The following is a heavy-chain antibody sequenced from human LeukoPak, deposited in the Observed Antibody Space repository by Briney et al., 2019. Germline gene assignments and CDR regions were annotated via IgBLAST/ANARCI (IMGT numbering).Heavy chain of an antibody. J-gene: IGHJ2*01. D-gene: IGHD6-13*01. Sequence: TSETLPLTCAVYGGSFSGYSWSWIRQPPGKGLEWIGEINHSGSTNYNPSLKSRVTISVDTSKNQFSLKLSSVTAADTAVYYCARVYYSSSYDYWYFDLWGRGTLVTVSS. CDR2: INHSGST. V-gene: IGHV4-34*01. CDR3: ARVYYSSSYDYWYFDL. CDR1: GGSFSGYS.